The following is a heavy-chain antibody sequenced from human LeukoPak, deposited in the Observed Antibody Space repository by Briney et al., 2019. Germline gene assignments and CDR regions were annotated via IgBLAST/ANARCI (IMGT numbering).Heavy chain of an antibody. J-gene: IGHJ5*02. CDR1: GGSISSGGYS. CDR3: AGSPLGYCSSTSCYENWFDP. V-gene: IGHV4-30-2*01. Sequence: SQTLSLTCAVSGGSISSGGYSWSWIRQPPGKGLEWIGYIYHSGSTYCNPSLKSRVTISVDRSKNQFSLKLSSVTAADTAVYYCAGSPLGYCSSTSCYENWFDPWGQGTLVTVSS. D-gene: IGHD2-2*01. CDR2: IYHSGST.